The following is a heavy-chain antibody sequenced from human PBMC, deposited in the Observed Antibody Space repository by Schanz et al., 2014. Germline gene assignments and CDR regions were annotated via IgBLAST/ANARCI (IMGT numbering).Heavy chain of an antibody. J-gene: IGHJ6*02. V-gene: IGHV4-34*01. CDR3: ARHLVNAYGMDV. CDR2: IHHSGSI. CDR1: GGPFSGYF. Sequence: QVQLQQWGAGLLKPSETLSLTCAVYGGPFSGYFWSWIRQSPGKGLQWIGEIHHSGSIIYNPSLRSGVTISMDTSKTQFFLKVTSVTAADTAVYYCARHLVNAYGMDVWGQGTAVTVSS. D-gene: IGHD3-3*02.